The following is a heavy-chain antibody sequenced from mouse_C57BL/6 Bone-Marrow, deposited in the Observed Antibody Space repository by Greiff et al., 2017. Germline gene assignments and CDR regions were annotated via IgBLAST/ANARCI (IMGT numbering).Heavy chain of an antibody. CDR3: ARRDNLYCYAIDY. D-gene: IGHD5-5*01. CDR1: GYAFSSSW. CDR2: IYPGDGDT. Sequence: QVQLQQSGPELVKPGASVKISCKASGYAFSSSWMTWVKQRPGKGLEWIGRIYPGDGDTNYNGKFKGKATLTADQSSSTAYMQLSSLPSEDSAVYFCARRDNLYCYAIDYWGQGTSVTVSS. J-gene: IGHJ4*01. V-gene: IGHV1-82*01.